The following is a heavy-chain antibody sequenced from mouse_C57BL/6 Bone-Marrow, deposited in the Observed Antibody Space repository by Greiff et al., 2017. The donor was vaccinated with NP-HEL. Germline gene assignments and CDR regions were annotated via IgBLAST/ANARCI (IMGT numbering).Heavy chain of an antibody. CDR1: GYTFTDYY. D-gene: IGHD1-1*01. CDR2: INPNNGGT. CDR3: AQYYYGSRGYFDV. J-gene: IGHJ1*03. V-gene: IGHV1-26*01. Sequence: VQLQQSGPELVKPGASVKISCKASGYTFTDYYMNWVKQSHGKSLEWIGDINPNNGGTSYNQKFKGKATLTVDKSSSTAYMELRSLTSEDSAVYYCAQYYYGSRGYFDVWGTGTTVTVSS.